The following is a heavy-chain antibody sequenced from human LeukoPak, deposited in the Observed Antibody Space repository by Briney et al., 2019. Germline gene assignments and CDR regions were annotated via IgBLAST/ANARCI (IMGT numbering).Heavy chain of an antibody. CDR3: ARVWREVVAASTYYFDY. V-gene: IGHV3-48*04. CDR1: GFTFSSYS. CDR2: ISTSSSLI. J-gene: IGHJ4*02. Sequence: PGGSLRLSCEASGFTFSSYSMNWVRQAPGKGLEWVTYISTSSSLIYYADSVKGRFTISRDNAKRSLYLQMNSLRPEDTAVYYCARVWREVVAASTYYFDYWGQGTLVTVSS. D-gene: IGHD2-15*01.